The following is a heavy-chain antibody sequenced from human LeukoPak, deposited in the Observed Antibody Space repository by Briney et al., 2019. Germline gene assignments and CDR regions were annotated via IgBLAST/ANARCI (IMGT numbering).Heavy chain of an antibody. CDR2: ISSSSSYI. CDR3: ARDVNYYDSSGYYQRYFDY. V-gene: IGHV3-21*01. CDR1: GFTFSSYS. D-gene: IGHD3-22*01. J-gene: IGHJ4*02. Sequence: GGSLRLSCVASGFTFSSYSMNWVRQAPGKGLEWVSSISSSSSYIYYADSVKGRFTISRDNAKNSLYLQMNSLRAEDTAVYYCARDVNYYDSSGYYQRYFDYWGQGTLVTVSS.